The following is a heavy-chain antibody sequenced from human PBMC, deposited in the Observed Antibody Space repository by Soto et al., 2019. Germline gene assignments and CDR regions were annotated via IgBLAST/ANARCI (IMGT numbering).Heavy chain of an antibody. CDR3: ARDIAAAGAHDY. V-gene: IGHV4-31*03. D-gene: IGHD6-13*01. Sequence: SETLSLTCTVSGGSISSGGYYWSWIRQHPGKGLEWIGYIYYSGSTYYNPSLKSRVTISVDTSKNQFSLKLSSVTAADTAVYYCARDIAAAGAHDYWGQGXLVTVSS. CDR2: IYYSGST. J-gene: IGHJ4*02. CDR1: GGSISSGGYY.